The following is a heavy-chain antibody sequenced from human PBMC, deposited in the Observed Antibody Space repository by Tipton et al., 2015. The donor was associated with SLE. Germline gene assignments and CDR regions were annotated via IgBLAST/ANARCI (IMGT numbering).Heavy chain of an antibody. CDR3: ARVGRRGIAVAGYFDY. D-gene: IGHD6-19*01. J-gene: IGHJ4*02. Sequence: TLSLTCTVSGGSISSHYWSWIRQPPGKGLEWIGYIYYSGSTNYNPSLKSRVTISVDTSKNQFSLKLSSVTAADTAVYYCARVGRRGIAVAGYFDYWGQGTLVTVSS. CDR1: GGSISSHY. V-gene: IGHV4-59*11. CDR2: IYYSGST.